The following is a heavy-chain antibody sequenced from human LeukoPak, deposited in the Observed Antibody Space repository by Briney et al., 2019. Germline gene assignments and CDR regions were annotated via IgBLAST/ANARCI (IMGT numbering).Heavy chain of an antibody. J-gene: IGHJ4*02. CDR1: GGSFSSYY. D-gene: IGHD1-26*01. CDR3: ARRGSWESGSYDY. V-gene: IGHV4-59*08. CDR2: IYYSGST. Sequence: SETLSLTCAVYGGSFSSYYWSWIRQPPGKGLEWIGYIYYSGSTNYNPSLKSRVTISVDTSKNQFSLKLSSVTAADTAVYYCARRGSWESGSYDYWGQGTLVTVSS.